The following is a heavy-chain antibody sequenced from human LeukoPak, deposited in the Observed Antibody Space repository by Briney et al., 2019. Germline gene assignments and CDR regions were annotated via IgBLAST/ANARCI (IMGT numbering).Heavy chain of an antibody. CDR2: INPSGGST. D-gene: IGHD3-10*01. J-gene: IGHJ5*02. CDR3: ARGGASYYYGSGSYPGGFDP. CDR1: GYTFTSYY. V-gene: IGHV1-46*01. Sequence: ASVKVSCKASGYTFTSYYMHWVRQAPGQGLEWMGIINPSGGSTSYAQKFQGRVTMTRDTSTSTVYMELSSLRSEATAVYYCARGGASYYYGSGSYPGGFDPWGQGTLVTVSS.